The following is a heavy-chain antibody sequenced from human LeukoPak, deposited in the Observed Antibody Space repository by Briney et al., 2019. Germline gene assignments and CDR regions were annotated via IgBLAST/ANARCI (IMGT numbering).Heavy chain of an antibody. V-gene: IGHV4-38-2*01. CDR1: GYSISSGYY. CDR2: IFHSGKT. Sequence: PSETLSLTCAVSGYSISSGYYWGWILQSPEKGLEWIGSIFHSGKTYYNLSLKSRVTISVDTSKNQFSLKLTSVTAADTAVYYCARGDIPDYWGQGTLVTVSS. J-gene: IGHJ4*02. D-gene: IGHD2-21*01. CDR3: ARGDIPDY.